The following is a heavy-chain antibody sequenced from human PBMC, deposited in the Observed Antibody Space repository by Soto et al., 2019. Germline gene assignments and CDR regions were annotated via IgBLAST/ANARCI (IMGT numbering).Heavy chain of an antibody. CDR1: GGSISSYY. D-gene: IGHD4-17*01. J-gene: IGHJ4*02. Sequence: SETLSLTCTVSGGSISSYYWSWIRQPPGKGLEWIGYIYYSGSTNYNPSLKSRVTISVDTSKNQFSLKLSSVTAADTAVYYCASRYGGALDYWGQGTLVTVSS. CDR2: IYYSGST. CDR3: ASRYGGALDY. V-gene: IGHV4-59*08.